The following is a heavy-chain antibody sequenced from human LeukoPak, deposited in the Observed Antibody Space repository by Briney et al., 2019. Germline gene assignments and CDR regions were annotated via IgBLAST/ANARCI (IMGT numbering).Heavy chain of an antibody. CDR3: AREGYTNMADLYDCDY. CDR2: IVPILNTP. CDR1: GGAFNIYS. Sequence: SVKVSCKASGGAFNIYSIIWVRQAPGQGLEWMGRIVPILNTPHYAQRFQGRTTITADKSTSTAYMELSSLTPEDTAVYYCAREGYTNMADLYDCDYWGEGTLVTVSS. V-gene: IGHV1-69*08. D-gene: IGHD3-16*01. J-gene: IGHJ4*02.